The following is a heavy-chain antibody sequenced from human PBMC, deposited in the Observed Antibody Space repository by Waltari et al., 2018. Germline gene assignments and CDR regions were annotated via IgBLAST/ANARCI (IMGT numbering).Heavy chain of an antibody. D-gene: IGHD6-6*01. Sequence: APGMVVEGVSAIGGSGCSTYYADSLNGLFSSSREYAKNSLYLQMNSLRAEDTAVDFCAKDYRRVAALLDYWGQG. CDR3: AKDYRRVAALLDY. V-gene: IGHV3-23*01. CDR2: IGGSGCST. J-gene: IGHJ4*02.